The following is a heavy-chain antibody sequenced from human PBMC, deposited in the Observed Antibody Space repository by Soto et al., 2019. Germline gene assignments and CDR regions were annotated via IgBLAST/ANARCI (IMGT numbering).Heavy chain of an antibody. CDR2: FSPIFGAP. Sequence: ASVKVSCKPSGGTFSSYSFSCVRQVPGQGLEWMGGFSPIFGAPNYAQNFLDRVTITADQFTSTVYLELSSLRSDDTAVYYCARADIVLVPAAIGPSHLIPVPDYWGQGTLVTVSS. D-gene: IGHD2-2*01. CDR1: GGTFSSYS. CDR3: ARADIVLVPAAIGPSHLIPVPDY. J-gene: IGHJ4*02. V-gene: IGHV1-69*13.